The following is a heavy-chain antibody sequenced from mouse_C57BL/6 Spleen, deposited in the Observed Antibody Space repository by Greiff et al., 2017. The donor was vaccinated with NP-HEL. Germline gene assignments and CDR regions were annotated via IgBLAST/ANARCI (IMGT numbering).Heavy chain of an antibody. J-gene: IGHJ4*01. V-gene: IGHV1-61*01. Sequence: QVQLQQPGAELVRPGSSVKLSCKASGYTFTSYWMDWVKQRPGQGLEWIGNIYPSDSETHYNQKFKDKATLTVDKSSSTAYMQLSSLTSEDSAVYYCAYSNYEEGAMDYWGQGTSVTVSS. CDR1: GYTFTSYW. D-gene: IGHD2-5*01. CDR2: IYPSDSET. CDR3: AYSNYEEGAMDY.